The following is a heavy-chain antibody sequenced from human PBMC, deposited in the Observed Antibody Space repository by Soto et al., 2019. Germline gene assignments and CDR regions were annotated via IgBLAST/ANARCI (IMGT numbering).Heavy chain of an antibody. CDR2: INPSGRTT. J-gene: IGHJ4*02. D-gene: IGHD4-17*01. CDR3: ARDLDVTTVTTSFDS. CDR1: GCTFSKYY. Sequence: ASVKVSCKTSGCTFSKYYMHWLRQVPGQGLEWVGVINPSGRTTSYAQKFLGRVSVTRDASTATVYLELNSLRSADTAVYYCARDLDVTTVTTSFDSWGQGTLVTVSS. V-gene: IGHV1-46*01.